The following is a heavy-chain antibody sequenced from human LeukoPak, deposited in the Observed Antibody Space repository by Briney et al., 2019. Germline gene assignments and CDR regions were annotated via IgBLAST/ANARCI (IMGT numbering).Heavy chain of an antibody. D-gene: IGHD2-2*01. V-gene: IGHV3-30*03. CDR3: XXXRPLGXCSTTSCLGYFDY. CDR2: ISYDGINK. Sequence: GGSLRLSCAASGFTFSSYSMNWVRQAPGKGLEWVAVISYDGINKYYADSVXXRFTISRDNSKNTLYLQMNSLRAKDTAVYYCXXXRPLGXCSTTSCLGYFDYWGQGTLVTVSS. CDR1: GFTFSSYS. J-gene: IGHJ4*02.